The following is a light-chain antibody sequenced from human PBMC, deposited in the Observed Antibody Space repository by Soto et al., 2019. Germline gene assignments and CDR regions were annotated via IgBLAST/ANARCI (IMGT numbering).Light chain of an antibody. J-gene: IGKJ2*01. CDR3: KQRDT. V-gene: IGKV1-33*01. Sequence: DIQMTQSPSSLSASVGDRVTITCQASQDISNYLNWYQQKPGKAPKLLIYDASNLETGVPSRFSGSGSGTDFTFTISSLQPEDIATYYCKQRDTFGQGTKLEIK. CDR1: QDISNY. CDR2: DAS.